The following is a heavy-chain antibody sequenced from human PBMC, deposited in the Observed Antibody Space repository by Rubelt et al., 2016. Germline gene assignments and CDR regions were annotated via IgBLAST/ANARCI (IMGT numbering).Heavy chain of an antibody. CDR2: IFSSGST. J-gene: IGHJ5*02. Sequence: QLQLQESGPGLVKPSETLSLTCTVSGGSISSSSYYWGWIRQPPGKGLEWIGSIFSSGSTSYSPSLKSRVTISVDTSKNQFSLKLKSVTAADTAVYYCARRRTVPQNWLDPWGQGTLVTVSS. V-gene: IGHV4-39*01. D-gene: IGHD4-17*01. CDR1: GGSISSSSYY. CDR3: ARRRTVPQNWLDP.